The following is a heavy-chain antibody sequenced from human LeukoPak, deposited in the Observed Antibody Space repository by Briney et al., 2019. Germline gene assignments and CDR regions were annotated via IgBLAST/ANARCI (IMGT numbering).Heavy chain of an antibody. CDR1: GGTFSSYA. J-gene: IGHJ4*02. D-gene: IGHD2-15*01. CDR3: ARAPFGGSRFDY. CDR2: IIPIFGKA. Sequence: ASVKVSCKASGGTFSSYAISWVRQAPGQGLEWMGGIIPIFGKANYAQKFQGRVTITADESTSTAYMELSSLRSEDTAVYYCARAPFGGSRFDYWGQGTLVTVSS. V-gene: IGHV1-69*13.